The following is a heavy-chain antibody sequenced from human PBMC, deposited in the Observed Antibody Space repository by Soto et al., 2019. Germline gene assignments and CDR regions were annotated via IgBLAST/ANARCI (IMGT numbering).Heavy chain of an antibody. CDR3: AREGSKYYDILTGYSSNWFDP. CDR1: GGSISSGSNY. V-gene: IGHV4-31*03. J-gene: IGHJ5*02. CDR2: IYYSGST. Sequence: SETLSLTCTVSGGSISSGSNYWSWIRQHPGKGLEWIGYIYYSGSTYYNPSLKSRVTISVDTSKNQFSLKLSSVTAADTAVYYCAREGSKYYDILTGYSSNWFDPWGQGTLVTVSS. D-gene: IGHD3-9*01.